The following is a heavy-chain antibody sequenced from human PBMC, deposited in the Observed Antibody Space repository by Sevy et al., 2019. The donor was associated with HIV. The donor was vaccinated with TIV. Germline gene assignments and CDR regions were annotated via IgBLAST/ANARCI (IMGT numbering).Heavy chain of an antibody. V-gene: IGHV3-21*01. CDR3: AREASYYYDSSGYYHRSVDAFDI. CDR2: ISSSSSYI. CDR1: GFTFSSYS. Sequence: GGCLRLSCAASGFTFSSYSMNWVRQAPGKGLEWVSSISSSSSYIYYADSVKGRFTISRDNAKNSLYLQMNSLRAEDTAVYYCAREASYYYDSSGYYHRSVDAFDIWGQGTMVTVSS. J-gene: IGHJ3*02. D-gene: IGHD3-22*01.